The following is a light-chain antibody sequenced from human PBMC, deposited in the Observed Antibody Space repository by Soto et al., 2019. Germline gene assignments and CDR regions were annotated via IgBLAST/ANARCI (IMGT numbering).Light chain of an antibody. CDR2: AAS. CDR3: LQDYIYPWT. CDR1: QGIRYD. J-gene: IGKJ1*01. V-gene: IGKV1-6*01. Sequence: AIQMTQSPSSRSASVGDRVTITCRASQGIRYDLGWYQQRPGKAPKLLIYAASNLQSGVPSRFSGSGSGTDFTLTISSLQPEDFATYYCLQDYIYPWTFGQGTKVEIK.